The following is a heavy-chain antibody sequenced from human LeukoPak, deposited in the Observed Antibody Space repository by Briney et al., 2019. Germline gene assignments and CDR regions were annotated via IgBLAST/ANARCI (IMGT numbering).Heavy chain of an antibody. V-gene: IGHV1-2*02. J-gene: IGHJ4*02. Sequence: GASVKVSCKASGYTFTGYYMHWVRQAPGQGLEWMGWINPNSGGTNYAQKFQGRVTMTRDTSISTAYMELRSLRSDDTAVYYCARGSPPRRNYDSSGYYSYYFDYWGQGTLVTVSS. CDR3: ARGSPPRRNYDSSGYYSYYFDY. CDR2: INPNSGGT. D-gene: IGHD3-22*01. CDR1: GYTFTGYY.